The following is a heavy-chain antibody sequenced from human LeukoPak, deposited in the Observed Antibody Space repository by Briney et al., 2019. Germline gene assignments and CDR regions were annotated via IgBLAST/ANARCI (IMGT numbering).Heavy chain of an antibody. CDR3: AKLSGSFPLDI. V-gene: IGHV3-23*01. CDR2: INKGGDNT. J-gene: IGHJ3*02. Sequence: GGSLRLSCAASGFTFSSYAMSWVRQAPGTGLEWVSAINKGGDNTYYADSVKGRFTIYRDNSKNTLYLQMNSLRAEDTAIYYCAKLSGSFPLDIWGQGTMVPVSS. CDR1: GFTFSSYA. D-gene: IGHD1-26*01.